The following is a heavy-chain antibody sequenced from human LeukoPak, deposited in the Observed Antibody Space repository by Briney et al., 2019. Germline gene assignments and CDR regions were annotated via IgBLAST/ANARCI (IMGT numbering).Heavy chain of an antibody. V-gene: IGHV4-59*08. CDR1: GGSISSYY. CDR3: ARRFSSRSGYLTYFDY. CDR2: IYYSGST. D-gene: IGHD5-12*01. J-gene: IGHJ4*02. Sequence: SETLSLTCTVSGGSISSYYWSWIRQPPGKGLEWVGYIYYSGSTNYNPSLKSRVTISVDTSKNQFSLKLSSVTAADTAVYYCARRFSSRSGYLTYFDYWGQGTLVTVSS.